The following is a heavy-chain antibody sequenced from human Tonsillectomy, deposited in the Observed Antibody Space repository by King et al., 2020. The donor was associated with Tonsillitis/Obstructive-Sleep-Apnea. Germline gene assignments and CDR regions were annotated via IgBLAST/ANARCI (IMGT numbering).Heavy chain of an antibody. V-gene: IGHV4-59*08. CDR2: LYYSGST. D-gene: IGHD3-9*01. CDR3: ARAYYDILTGYLDDAFDI. CDR1: GGSISSYY. J-gene: IGHJ3*02. Sequence: VQLQESGPRLVKPSETLSLTCTVSGGSISSYYWSWIRQPPGKGLEWIGYLYYSGSTNYNPSLKGRVTISVDTSKNQFSLQLSSVTAADTAVYYCARAYYDILTGYLDDAFDIWGQGTMVTVSS.